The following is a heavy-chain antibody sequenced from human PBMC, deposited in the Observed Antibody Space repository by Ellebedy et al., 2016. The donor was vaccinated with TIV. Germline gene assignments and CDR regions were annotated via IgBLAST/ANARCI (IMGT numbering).Heavy chain of an antibody. D-gene: IGHD4-17*01. CDR3: TKQGPYYGDNDPTGWFDP. J-gene: IGHJ5*02. CDR1: GFTFSRFA. V-gene: IGHV3-23*01. Sequence: GESLKISCAASGFTFSRFAVHWVRQAPGKGLEWVSAVSGSGRTKYYADSVKGRFTTSRDTSKNTVFLQMNRLRDEDTAVYYCTKQGPYYGDNDPTGWFDPWGQGTLVTVSS. CDR2: VSGSGRTK.